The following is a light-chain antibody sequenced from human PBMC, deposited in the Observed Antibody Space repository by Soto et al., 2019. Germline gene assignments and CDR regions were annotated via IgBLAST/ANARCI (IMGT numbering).Light chain of an antibody. CDR2: SND. CDR3: AVWDDSLNAWV. CDR1: TSNIGSNT. V-gene: IGLV1-44*01. J-gene: IGLJ3*02. Sequence: QSVLTQPPSASGTPGQSVTISCSGSTSNIGSNTVNWYQQLPGTAPKLLVYSNDQRPSGVPDRFSASESGTSAFLAISGLQSEDEADYDCAVWDDSLNAWVFGGGTKVTVL.